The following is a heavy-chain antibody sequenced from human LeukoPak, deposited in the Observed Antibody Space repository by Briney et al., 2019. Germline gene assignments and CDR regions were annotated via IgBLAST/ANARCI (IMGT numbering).Heavy chain of an antibody. D-gene: IGHD6-13*01. CDR3: ARGLKGIAAAGTGFDY. V-gene: IGHV1-46*01. J-gene: IGHJ4*02. Sequence: ASVKVSCKASGYTFTSYYMHWVRQAPGQGLEWMGIINPSGGSTSYAQKFQGRVTMTRDMSTSTVYMELSSLRSEDTAVYYCARGLKGIAAAGTGFDYWGQGTLVTVSS. CDR1: GYTFTSYY. CDR2: INPSGGST.